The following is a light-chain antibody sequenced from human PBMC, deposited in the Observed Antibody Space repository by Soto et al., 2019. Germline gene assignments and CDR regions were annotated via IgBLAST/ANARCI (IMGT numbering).Light chain of an antibody. CDR3: MQGLQPPLT. Sequence: DIVMTQSPLSLPVTPGAPASISCRSSQSLLHSNGYNYLDWYLQKPGQSPQLLIYLGSNRASGAPDLFSGSGSGTDFTLKISRVEAEDVGVYYCMQGLQPPLTFGGGTKVEIK. J-gene: IGKJ4*01. V-gene: IGKV2-28*01. CDR2: LGS. CDR1: QSLLHSNGYNY.